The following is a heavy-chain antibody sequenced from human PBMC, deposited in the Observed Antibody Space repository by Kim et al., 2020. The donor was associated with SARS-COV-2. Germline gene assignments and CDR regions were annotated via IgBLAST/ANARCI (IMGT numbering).Heavy chain of an antibody. J-gene: IGHJ3*02. V-gene: IGHV4-59*08. D-gene: IGHD1-26*01. Sequence: PPLKSRATIPVDTSKNQFSLKLSSVTAADTAVYYCARHLNFAGATGAFDIWGQGTMVTVSS. CDR3: ARHLNFAGATGAFDI.